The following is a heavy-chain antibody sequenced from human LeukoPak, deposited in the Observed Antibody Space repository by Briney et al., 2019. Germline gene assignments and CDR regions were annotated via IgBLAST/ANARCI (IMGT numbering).Heavy chain of an antibody. CDR1: GFTFSSYW. V-gene: IGHV3-74*01. J-gene: IGHJ6*04. D-gene: IGHD6-13*01. Sequence: PGRSLRLSCAASGFTFSSYWMDWVRQAPGKGLVWVSRINSDGSSTSYADSVKGRFTISRDNAKNTLYLQMNSLRAEDTAVYYCARVHTAQLAPGVYYYYGMDVWGKGTTVTVSS. CDR2: INSDGSST. CDR3: ARVHTAQLAPGVYYYYGMDV.